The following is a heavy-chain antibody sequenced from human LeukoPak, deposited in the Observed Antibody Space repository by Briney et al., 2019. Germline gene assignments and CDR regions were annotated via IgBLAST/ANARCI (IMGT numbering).Heavy chain of an antibody. J-gene: IGHJ4*02. D-gene: IGHD3-16*02. V-gene: IGHV1-2*02. CDR1: GYTFTGYY. CDR3: ARTHFYVWGSYRYGRYFDY. Sequence: EASVKVSCKASGYTFTGYYMHWVRQAPGQGLEWMGWINPNSGGTNYAQKFQGRVTMTRDTSISTAYVELSRLRSDDTAVYYCARTHFYVWGSYRYGRYFDYWGQGTLVTVSS. CDR2: INPNSGGT.